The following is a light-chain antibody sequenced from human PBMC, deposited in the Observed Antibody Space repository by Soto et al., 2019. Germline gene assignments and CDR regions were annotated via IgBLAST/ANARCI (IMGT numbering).Light chain of an antibody. Sequence: ETVLTQSPATLSLSPGEGATLSCRDSQSVGSALAWYQQKPGQAPRLLIHDVSIRATGVPARFSGSGSGTGFTLTISNLESEDFAVYYCHHRSSWPATFGQGTKVEI. J-gene: IGKJ1*01. CDR3: HHRSSWPAT. CDR1: QSVGSA. V-gene: IGKV3-11*01. CDR2: DVS.